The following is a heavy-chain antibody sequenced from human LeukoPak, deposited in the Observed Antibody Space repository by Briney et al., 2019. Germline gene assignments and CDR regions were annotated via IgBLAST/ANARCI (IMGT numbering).Heavy chain of an antibody. CDR3: ARGLTMIVVVPSSLFDY. V-gene: IGHV4-34*01. Sequence: KASETLSLTCAVYGGSFSGYYWSWIRQPPGKGLEWIGEINHSGSTNYNPSLKSRVTISVDTSKNQFSLKLSSVTAADTAVYYCARGLTMIVVVPSSLFDYWGQGTLVTVSS. J-gene: IGHJ4*02. CDR1: GGSFSGYY. CDR2: INHSGST. D-gene: IGHD3-22*01.